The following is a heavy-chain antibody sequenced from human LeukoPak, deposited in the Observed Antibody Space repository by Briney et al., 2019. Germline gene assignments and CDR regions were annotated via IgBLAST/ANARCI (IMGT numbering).Heavy chain of an antibody. CDR1: GFTFSSYA. J-gene: IGHJ4*02. D-gene: IGHD6-13*01. CDR3: ARAAAGPWGYYFDY. V-gene: IGHV3-30*04. CDR2: ISYDGSNK. Sequence: GGSLRLSCAASGFTFSSYAMHWVRQAPGKGLEWVAVISYDGSNKYYADSVKGRFTISRDNSKNTLYLQMNSLRAEDTAVYYCARAAAGPWGYYFDYWGQGTLVTVSS.